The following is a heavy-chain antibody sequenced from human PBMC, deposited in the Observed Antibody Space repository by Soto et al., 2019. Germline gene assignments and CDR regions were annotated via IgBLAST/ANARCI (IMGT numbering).Heavy chain of an antibody. CDR2: IYWDDDK. CDR1: GFSLSSNGVG. J-gene: IGHJ4*02. V-gene: IGHV2-5*02. D-gene: IGHD3-10*01. Sequence: QITLKESGPTLVKPTQTLTLTCTFSGFSLSSNGVGVGWIRQPPGKALEWLALIYWDDDKRYSPSLKSRLTITNDTSKSRVVLTLTKLDTVDTATYYCARGGWTTYYSPFFDYWGQGTLVTVSS. CDR3: ARGGWTTYYSPFFDY.